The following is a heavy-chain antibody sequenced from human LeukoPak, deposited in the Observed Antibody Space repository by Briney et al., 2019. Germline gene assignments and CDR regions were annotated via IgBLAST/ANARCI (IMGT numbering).Heavy chain of an antibody. D-gene: IGHD1-20*01. V-gene: IGHV3-9*03. CDR2: ISWNSGSI. J-gene: IGHJ4*02. Sequence: GGSLRLSCAASGFTFDDFAMHWVRQAPGKGLEWVSSISWNSGSIGYVDSVKGRFTISRDSAKNSLYLQMNSLRAEDMALYYCAKGSGYSWKSYFDYWGQGTLVTVSS. CDR1: GFTFDDFA. CDR3: AKGSGYSWKSYFDY.